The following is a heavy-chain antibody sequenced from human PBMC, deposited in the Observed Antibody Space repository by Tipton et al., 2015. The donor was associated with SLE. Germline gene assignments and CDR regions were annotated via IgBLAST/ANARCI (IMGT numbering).Heavy chain of an antibody. CDR3: VRGNGWLPAY. D-gene: IGHD6-19*01. Sequence: SLRLSCEASGFTFSNHWMNWVRQAPGKGPEWVANIKQDGSDKFYADSLKGRFTISRGNAKNSLHLEMNSLRTEDTGVYYCVRGNGWLPAYWGQGTLVTVSS. CDR2: IKQDGSDK. CDR1: GFTFSNHW. J-gene: IGHJ4*02. V-gene: IGHV3-7*01.